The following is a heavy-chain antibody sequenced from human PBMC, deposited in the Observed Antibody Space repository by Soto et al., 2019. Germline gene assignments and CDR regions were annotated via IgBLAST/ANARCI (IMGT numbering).Heavy chain of an antibody. CDR3: SHMGGSGLSGMDV. CDR1: GFSLSTSGVG. J-gene: IGHJ6*02. Sequence: QITLKESGPALMKPTQTLTLTCAFSGFSLSTSGVGVGWVRQPPGKALEWLALIFSNDDKRYSPSLMSRLTITKDTSKNQVVLTMTNIDPVDTATYYGSHMGGSGLSGMDVWGQGTTVTV. D-gene: IGHD3-10*01. V-gene: IGHV2-5*01. CDR2: IFSNDDK.